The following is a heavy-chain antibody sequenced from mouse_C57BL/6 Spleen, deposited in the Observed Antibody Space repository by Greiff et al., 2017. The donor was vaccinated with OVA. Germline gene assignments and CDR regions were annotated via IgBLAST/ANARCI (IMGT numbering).Heavy chain of an antibody. D-gene: IGHD2-4*01. J-gene: IGHJ2*01. CDR1: GYSITSGYD. V-gene: IGHV3-1*01. CDR3: ARVHDYDDYFDY. Sequence: VQLKESGPGMVKPSQSLSLTCTVTGYSITSGYDWHWIRHFPGNKLEWMGYISYSGSTNYNPSLKSRISITHDTSKNHFFLKLNSVTTEDTATYYCARVHDYDDYFDYWGQGTTLTVSS. CDR2: ISYSGST.